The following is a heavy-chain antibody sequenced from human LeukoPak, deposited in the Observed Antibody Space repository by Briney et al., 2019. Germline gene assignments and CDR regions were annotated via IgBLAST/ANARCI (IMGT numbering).Heavy chain of an antibody. CDR2: IDPSDSYT. D-gene: IGHD3-22*01. V-gene: IGHV5-10-1*01. CDR1: GYSFTSYW. CDR3: AYAVGDYDSSDY. Sequence: GESLRISCKGSGYSFTSYWITWVRQMPGKGLEWMGTIDPSDSYTNYSPSFQGHITISADKSVSTAYLQWSSLKASDTAMYYCAYAVGDYDSSDYWGQGTLVTVSS. J-gene: IGHJ4*02.